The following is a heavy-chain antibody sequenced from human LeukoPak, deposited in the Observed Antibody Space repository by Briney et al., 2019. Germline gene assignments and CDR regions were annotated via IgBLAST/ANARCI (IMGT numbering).Heavy chain of an antibody. V-gene: IGHV3-23*01. D-gene: IGHD5-18*01. Sequence: GGSLRLSCAASGFTFRSYAMSWVRQAPGKGLEWVSAISGNGGGTYYADSVKGRFTISRGDAKNTLYLQVNSLRAEDTAVYFCARGGSDTAMAHDYWGQGTLVTVSS. CDR1: GFTFRSYA. CDR2: ISGNGGGT. CDR3: ARGGSDTAMAHDY. J-gene: IGHJ4*02.